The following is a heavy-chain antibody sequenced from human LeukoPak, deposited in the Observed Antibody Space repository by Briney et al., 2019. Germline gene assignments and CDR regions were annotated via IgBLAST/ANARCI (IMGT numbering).Heavy chain of an antibody. CDR3: AKDIGFLEWLLSFDY. CDR2: ISWNSGSI. J-gene: IGHJ4*02. CDR1: GFTFDDYA. D-gene: IGHD3-3*01. V-gene: IGHV3-9*01. Sequence: GRSLRLSCAASGFTFDDYAMHWVRQAPGKGLEWVSGISWNSGSIDYADSVKGRFTISRDNAKNSLYLQMNSLRAEDTALYYCAKDIGFLEWLLSFDYWGQGTLVTVSS.